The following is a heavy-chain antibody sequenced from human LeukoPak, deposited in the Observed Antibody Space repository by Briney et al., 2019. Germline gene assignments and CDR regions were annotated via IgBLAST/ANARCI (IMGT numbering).Heavy chain of an antibody. D-gene: IGHD3-10*01. CDR1: GYTFTSCG. Sequence: ASVKVSCKASGYTFTSCGISWVRQAPGQGLEWMGWISAYNGITNYAQKLQGRVTMTTDTSTSTAYMELRSLRSDDTAVYYCARDTLGITMVRGVIIQYYYGMDVWGQGTTVTVS. CDR3: ARDTLGITMVRGVIIQYYYGMDV. J-gene: IGHJ6*02. V-gene: IGHV1-18*01. CDR2: ISAYNGIT.